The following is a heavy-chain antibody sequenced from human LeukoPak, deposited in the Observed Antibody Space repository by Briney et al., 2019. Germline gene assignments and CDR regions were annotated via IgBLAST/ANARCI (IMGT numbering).Heavy chain of an antibody. CDR1: GFIFSNYG. D-gene: IGHD6-25*01. Sequence: PGRSLRLSCAASGFIFSNYGMHWVRQAPGKGLEWVAVISHDGRTAFYADSVKGRFTISRDNSKNMLDLQMFSLRVEDTAVYYCAKEPTSYSSGWYFHHWGQGTQVTVSS. CDR3: AKEPTSYSSGWYFHH. V-gene: IGHV3-30*18. CDR2: ISHDGRTA. J-gene: IGHJ1*01.